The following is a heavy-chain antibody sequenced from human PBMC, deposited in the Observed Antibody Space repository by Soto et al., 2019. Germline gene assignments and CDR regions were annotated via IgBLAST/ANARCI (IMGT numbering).Heavy chain of an antibody. CDR3: AAGEASSRNLAPYYLDF. V-gene: IGHV4-59*01. D-gene: IGHD6-13*01. Sequence: SETLSLTCTVSGGSMRNYFWTWIRQPPGKGLGWIGYIHYSGTTSFFPSYNPSLRSRVTISEDTSKNQFSLKLLSVTTADTAVYFCAAGEASSRNLAPYYLDFWGQGTLVTVSS. J-gene: IGHJ4*02. CDR2: IHYSGTT. CDR1: GGSMRNYF.